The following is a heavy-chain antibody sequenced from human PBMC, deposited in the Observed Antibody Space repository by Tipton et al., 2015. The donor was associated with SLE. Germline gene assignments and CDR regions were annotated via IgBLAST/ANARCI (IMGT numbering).Heavy chain of an antibody. CDR3: ASMIVVIPVEARRDGMDV. Sequence: TLSLTCAVSGYSINSGTYYWSWIRQPPGKGLEWIGYIYYSGSTNYNPSLKSRVTISIDTSKNQFSLKLSSVTAADTAVYYCASMIVVIPVEARRDGMDVWGQGTTVTVSS. CDR2: IYYSGST. CDR1: GYSINSGTYY. V-gene: IGHV4-61*01. J-gene: IGHJ6*02. D-gene: IGHD2-2*01.